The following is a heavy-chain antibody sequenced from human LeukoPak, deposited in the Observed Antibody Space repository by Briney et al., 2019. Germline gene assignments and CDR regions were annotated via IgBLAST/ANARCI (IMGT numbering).Heavy chain of an antibody. CDR2: IYYSGST. J-gene: IGHJ3*02. D-gene: IGHD2-15*01. Sequence: PSETLSLTCTVSGGSISSSSYYWGWIRQPPGKGLEWIGSIYYSGSTYYNPSLKSRVTISVDTSKNQFSLKLSSVTAADTAVYYCARLRVVAATVDAFDIWGQGAMVTVSS. CDR3: ARLRVVAATVDAFDI. CDR1: GGSISSSSYY. V-gene: IGHV4-39*07.